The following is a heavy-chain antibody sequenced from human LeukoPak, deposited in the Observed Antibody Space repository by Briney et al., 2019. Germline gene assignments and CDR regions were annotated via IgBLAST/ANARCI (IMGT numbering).Heavy chain of an antibody. CDR3: ANTIWNDERAFGY. Sequence: PGGSLRLSCAASGFTFSSYGMHWVRQAPGKGLEGVAFIRYDGSNKYYGDFVEGRFTISRDNSKSTLYLQMSSLRAEDTAVYYCANTIWNDERAFGYWGQGTLVTVSS. J-gene: IGHJ4*02. V-gene: IGHV3-30*02. CDR1: GFTFSSYG. D-gene: IGHD1-1*01. CDR2: IRYDGSNK.